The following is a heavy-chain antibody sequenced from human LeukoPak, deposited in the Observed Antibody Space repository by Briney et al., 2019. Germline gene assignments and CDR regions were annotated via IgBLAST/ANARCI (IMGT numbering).Heavy chain of an antibody. D-gene: IGHD4-11*01. J-gene: IGHJ4*02. V-gene: IGHV1-69*05. CDR2: IIPIFGTA. Sequence: SVKVSCNASGGTFSSYAISWVRQAPGQGLEWMGRIIPIFGTANYAQKFQGRVTITTDESTSTAYMELSSLRSEDTAVYYCARGYDYSTQGIYNYWGQGTLVTVSS. CDR3: ARGYDYSTQGIYNY. CDR1: GGTFSSYA.